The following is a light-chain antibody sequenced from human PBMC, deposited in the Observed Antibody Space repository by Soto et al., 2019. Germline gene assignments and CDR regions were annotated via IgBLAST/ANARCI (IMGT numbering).Light chain of an antibody. CDR1: SSDVGGYNF. Sequence: QSALTQPPSASGSPGQSVTISCTGASSDVGGYNFVSWYQHHPGKAPSLMIYDVTQRPSGVPDRFSGSKSGNTASLTVSGLQVEDEAYYYCSSYAGSSIPVAFGGGTKLTVL. J-gene: IGLJ2*01. CDR2: DVT. CDR3: SSYAGSSIPVA. V-gene: IGLV2-8*01.